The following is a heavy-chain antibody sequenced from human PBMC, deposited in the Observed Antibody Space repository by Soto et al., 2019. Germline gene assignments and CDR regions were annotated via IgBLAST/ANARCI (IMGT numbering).Heavy chain of an antibody. V-gene: IGHV1-2*02. CDR2: INPNSGGT. J-gene: IGHJ6*02. CDR3: ARAVGNYGYYYYYGMDV. D-gene: IGHD1-26*01. CDR1: GSTFTGYY. Sequence: GASVKVSCKASGSTFTGYYMHWVRQAPGQGLEWMGWINPNSGGTNYAQKFQGRVTMTRYTSISTAYMELSRLRSDDTAVYYCARAVGNYGYYYYYGMDVLGQGTTVTVSS.